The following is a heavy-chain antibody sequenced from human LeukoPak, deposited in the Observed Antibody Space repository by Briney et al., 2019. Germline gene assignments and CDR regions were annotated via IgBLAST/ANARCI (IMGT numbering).Heavy chain of an antibody. CDR1: GDSISSHF. D-gene: IGHD2-2*01. CDR3: AREANSDQRLSSYFLDV. CDR2: IHHSGMT. Sequence: SETLSLTCSASGDSISSHFWSWIRQPPGKGLEWIGYIHHSGMTNYNAASKSRATLSAETYTNKFSLKLTSVPAAAAAFFFYAREANSDQRLSSYFLDVWGEGTAVTVSS. J-gene: IGHJ6*03. V-gene: IGHV4-59*11.